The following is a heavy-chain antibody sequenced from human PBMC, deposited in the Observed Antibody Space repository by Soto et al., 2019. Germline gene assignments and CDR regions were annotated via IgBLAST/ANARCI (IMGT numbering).Heavy chain of an antibody. V-gene: IGHV1-2*02. D-gene: IGHD1-20*01. CDR3: ARDLWGNWNHIDAFDI. CDR2: INPNTDVK. J-gene: IGHJ3*02. CDR1: GYTFSGNY. Sequence: ASVKVSCKASGYTFSGNYMHWVRQAPGQGLEWMGWINPNTDVKNYAQRFQGRVTMTRDTSITTAYMELSRLRSDDTAVYYCARDLWGNWNHIDAFDIWGPGTTVTVSS.